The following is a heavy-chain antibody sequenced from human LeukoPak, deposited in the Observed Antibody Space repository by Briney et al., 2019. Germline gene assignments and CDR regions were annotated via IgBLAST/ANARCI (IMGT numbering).Heavy chain of an antibody. Sequence: SETLSLTCTVSGGYISTNNYYWSWIRQPPGKGLEWIGYIYYSGSNYHNPSLKSRVTISVGTSKNQFSLKLGSVTAADTAVYYCARYYDILAGTPGNFDYWGQGTLVTVSS. CDR1: GGYISTNNYY. V-gene: IGHV4-30-4*08. CDR3: ARYYDILAGTPGNFDY. D-gene: IGHD3-9*01. J-gene: IGHJ4*02. CDR2: IYYSGSN.